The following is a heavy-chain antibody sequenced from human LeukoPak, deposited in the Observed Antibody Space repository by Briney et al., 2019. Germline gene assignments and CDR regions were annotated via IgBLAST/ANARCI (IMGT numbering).Heavy chain of an antibody. CDR1: GGSLSSSSFY. V-gene: IGHV4-39*07. J-gene: IGHJ4*02. CDR3: ARVGSPVVNYFDY. CDR2: ITYSGST. Sequence: PSGTLFPTCTFSGGSLSSSSFYWGGVRPPPGKGLEWVGIITYSGSTYYSSSLKSRLTISVDTSKNQFSLELSSVTAADTAVYHCARVGSPVVNYFDYWGQGTLVIVSS.